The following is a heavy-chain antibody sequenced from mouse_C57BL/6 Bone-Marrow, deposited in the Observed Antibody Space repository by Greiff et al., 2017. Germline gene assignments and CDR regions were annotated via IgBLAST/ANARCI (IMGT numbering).Heavy chain of an antibody. J-gene: IGHJ4*01. CDR2: ISSGGSYT. Sequence: EVMLVESGGDLVKPGGSLKLSCAASGFTFSSYGMSWVRQTPDKRLEWVATISSGGSYTYYPDSVKGRFTISRDNAKNTLYLQMSSLKSEDTAMYYCARHLRRWDAVAMGYWGQGTSVTVSS. CDR1: GFTFSSYG. CDR3: ARHLRRWDAVAMGY. V-gene: IGHV5-6*01. D-gene: IGHD4-1*01.